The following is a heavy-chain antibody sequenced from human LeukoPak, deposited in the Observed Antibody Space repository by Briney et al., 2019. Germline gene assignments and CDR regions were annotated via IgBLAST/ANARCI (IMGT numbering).Heavy chain of an antibody. CDR2: VDGGGSGT. CDR1: GFTFRSYY. CDR3: AKDGVNWGSYFDS. J-gene: IGHJ4*02. Sequence: GGSLRLSCAGSGFTFRSYYMNWVRQPPGKGLEWVSSVDGGGSGTNYADSVKGRFTISRDNSKNTLYLQMNSLRAEDTAVYYCAKDGVNWGSYFDSWGQGTLVTVSS. V-gene: IGHV3-23*01. D-gene: IGHD7-27*01.